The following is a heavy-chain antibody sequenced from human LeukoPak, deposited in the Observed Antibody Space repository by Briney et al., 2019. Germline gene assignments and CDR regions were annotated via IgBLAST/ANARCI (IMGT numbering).Heavy chain of an antibody. J-gene: IGHJ4*02. CDR3: ARSSAPLQVGDFDY. CDR1: GFTVSSNY. V-gene: IGHV3-66*01. CDR2: FYSGGST. D-gene: IGHD1-26*01. Sequence: GASLRLSCAASGFTVSSNYMSWVRQAPGKGLEWVSVFYSGGSTYYADSVKGRVTISRDNSKNTLYLQMSSLRAEDTAVYYCARSSAPLQVGDFDYWGQGTLVTVSS.